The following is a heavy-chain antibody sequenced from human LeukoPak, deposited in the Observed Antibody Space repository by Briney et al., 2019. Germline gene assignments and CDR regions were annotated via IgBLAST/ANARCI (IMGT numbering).Heavy chain of an antibody. CDR2: ISSSSSTT. CDR3: ARGPGSAWYGAYWFDP. Sequence: GGSLRLSCAASGFTFTSFNMNWVRQAPGKGLEWVSYISSSSSTTYYADSVKGRFTISRDNAKESVFLQMNSLRVEDTAVYYCARGPGSAWYGAYWFDPWGQGTLVTVSS. J-gene: IGHJ5*02. V-gene: IGHV3-48*01. CDR1: GFTFTSFN. D-gene: IGHD4/OR15-4a*01.